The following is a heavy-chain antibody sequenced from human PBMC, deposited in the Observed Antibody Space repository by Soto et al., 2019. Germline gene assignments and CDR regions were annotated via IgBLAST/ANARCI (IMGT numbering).Heavy chain of an antibody. CDR2: ISYDGSKK. CDR1: GFTFSRYG. V-gene: IGHV3-30*18. D-gene: IGHD2-2*01. CDR3: AKDPTDCSSTSCYCFVYYYGMDV. Sequence: PGGSLRLSCAASGFTFSRYGMHWVRQAPGEGLEWVAVISYDGSKKYYADSVKGRFTSSRDNSKNTMYLRMNSLRAEDTAVYYCAKDPTDCSSTSCYCFVYYYGMDVWGQGTRVTVS. J-gene: IGHJ6*02.